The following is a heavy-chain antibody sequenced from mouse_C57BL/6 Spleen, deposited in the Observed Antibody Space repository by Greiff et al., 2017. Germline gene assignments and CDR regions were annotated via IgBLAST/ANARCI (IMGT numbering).Heavy chain of an antibody. CDR2: INPNNGGT. CDR1: GYTFTDYY. Sequence: EVQLQQSGPELVKPGASVKISCKASGYTFTDYYMNWVKQSHGKSLEWIGDINPNNGGTSYNQKFKGKATLTVDKSSSTAYMELRSLTSEDSAVYYCARGVRYWYFDVWGTGTTVTVSS. J-gene: IGHJ1*03. V-gene: IGHV1-26*01. CDR3: ARGVRYWYFDV.